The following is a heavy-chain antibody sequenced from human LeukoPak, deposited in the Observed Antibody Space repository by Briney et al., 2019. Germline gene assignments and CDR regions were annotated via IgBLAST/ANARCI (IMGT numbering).Heavy chain of an antibody. D-gene: IGHD3-10*01. J-gene: IGHJ4*02. CDR3: ARERINGGTGTYIFDC. V-gene: IGHV4-30-4*01. CDR1: GGSISSGDYY. Sequence: SETLSLTCTVSGGSISSGDYYWSWIRQPPGKGLEWIGYTYYSGSTYYNPSLKSRVTISVDTSKNQFSLKLSSVTAADTAVYYCARERINGGTGTYIFDCWGQGTLVTVSS. CDR2: TYYSGST.